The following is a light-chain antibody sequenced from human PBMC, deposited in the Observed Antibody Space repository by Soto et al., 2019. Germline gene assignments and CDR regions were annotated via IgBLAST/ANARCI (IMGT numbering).Light chain of an antibody. V-gene: IGLV2-8*01. Sequence: QSALTQPPSASGSPGQSVTISCTGTSSDVGGYNYVSWYQQHPGKAPKLVIFEVNKRPSGVPDRFSGSKSGNTASLTVSGLQTEDEADYYCNSYAGSNSFVFGTGIKLTVL. J-gene: IGLJ1*01. CDR2: EVN. CDR3: NSYAGSNSFV. CDR1: SSDVGGYNY.